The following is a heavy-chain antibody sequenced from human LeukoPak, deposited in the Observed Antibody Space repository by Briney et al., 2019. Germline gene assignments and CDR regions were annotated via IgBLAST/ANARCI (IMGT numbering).Heavy chain of an antibody. Sequence: GGSLRLSCAASGFTFSSYWMSWVRQAPGKGLEWVANIKQDGSEKYYVDSVKGRFTISRDNAKNSLYLQMNSLRAEDTAVYYCARGINYDPGYYYYYMDVWGKGTTVTVSS. CDR3: ARGINYDPGYYYYYMDV. CDR2: IKQDGSEK. V-gene: IGHV3-7*01. D-gene: IGHD3-3*01. CDR1: GFTFSSYW. J-gene: IGHJ6*03.